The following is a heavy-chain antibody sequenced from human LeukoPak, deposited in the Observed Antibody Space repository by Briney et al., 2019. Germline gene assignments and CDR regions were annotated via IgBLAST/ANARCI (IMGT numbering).Heavy chain of an antibody. V-gene: IGHV3-49*03. Sequence: QAGGSLRLSCTASGFTFDDYAMSWFRQAPGKGLEWVGFIRSKAYGGTTEYAASVKGRFTISRDDSKSIAYLQMNSLKTEDTAVYYCTRERRDGYNWREPLDYWGQGTLVTVSS. J-gene: IGHJ4*02. CDR2: IRSKAYGGTT. D-gene: IGHD5-24*01. CDR3: TRERRDGYNWREPLDY. CDR1: GFTFDDYA.